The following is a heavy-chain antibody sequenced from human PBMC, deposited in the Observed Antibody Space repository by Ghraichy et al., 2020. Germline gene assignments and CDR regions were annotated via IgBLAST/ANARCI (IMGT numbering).Heavy chain of an antibody. D-gene: IGHD4-17*01. V-gene: IGHV4-59*01. J-gene: IGHJ3*02. CDR3: ARSRGVYGDYLAFDI. Sequence: SETLSLTCAVSGGSMSTYYWNWIRQPPGKGLEWIGYVYYSGTTNYNPSLKSRVTISVDTSKNQFSLKLSSVTAADTAVYYCARSRGVYGDYLAFDIWGQGTMVTVSS. CDR2: VYYSGTT. CDR1: GGSMSTYY.